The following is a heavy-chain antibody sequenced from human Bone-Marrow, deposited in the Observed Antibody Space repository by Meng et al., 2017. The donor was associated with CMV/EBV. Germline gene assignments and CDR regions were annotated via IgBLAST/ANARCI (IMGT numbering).Heavy chain of an antibody. J-gene: IGHJ6*02. Sequence: ASVKVSCKASGYTFTSYGISWVRQAPGQGLEWMGWISAYNGNTNYAQKLQGRVTMTTDTSTSTAYMELRSLRSDDTAVYYCARDRPYYDFWSGYYRDYYYGMDVWGQGTTVTVPS. CDR3: ARDRPYYDFWSGYYRDYYYGMDV. CDR2: ISAYNGNT. CDR1: GYTFTSYG. V-gene: IGHV1-18*04. D-gene: IGHD3-3*01.